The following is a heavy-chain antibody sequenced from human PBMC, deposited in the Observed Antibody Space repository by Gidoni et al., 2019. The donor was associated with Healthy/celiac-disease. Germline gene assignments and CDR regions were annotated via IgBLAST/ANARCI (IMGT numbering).Heavy chain of an antibody. CDR1: GFPFSSYA. Sequence: EVQLLESGGGLVQPGGSLRLSCAASGFPFSSYAMSWVRQAPGKGLEWVSAISGSGGSTYYADSVKGRFTISRDNSKNTLYLQMNSLRAEDTAVYYCATSHSGTLKDFDYWGQGTLVTVSS. V-gene: IGHV3-23*01. CDR2: ISGSGGST. CDR3: ATSHSGTLKDFDY. D-gene: IGHD1-26*01. J-gene: IGHJ4*02.